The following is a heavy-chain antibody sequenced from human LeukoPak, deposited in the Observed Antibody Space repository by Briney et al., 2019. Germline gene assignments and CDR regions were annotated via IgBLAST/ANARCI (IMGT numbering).Heavy chain of an antibody. D-gene: IGHD6-19*01. CDR3: ARDIAVAGDYYYYYYMDV. J-gene: IGHJ6*03. CDR2: INPNSGGT. Sequence: ASVKVSCKASGYTFTGYYMHWVRQAPGQGLEWMGWINPNSGGTNYAQKFQGRVTMTRDTSISTAYMKLSRLRSDDTAVYYCARDIAVAGDYYYYYYMDVWGKGTTVTISS. CDR1: GYTFTGYY. V-gene: IGHV1-2*02.